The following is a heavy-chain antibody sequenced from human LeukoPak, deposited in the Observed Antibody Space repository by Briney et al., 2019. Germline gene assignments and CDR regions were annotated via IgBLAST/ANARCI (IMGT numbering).Heavy chain of an antibody. Sequence: ASVKVSCKASGGTFSSYAISWVRQAPGQGLEWMGGIIPIFGTANYAQKFQGRVTITADKSTSTAYMELSSLRSEDTAVYYCARPDIAAAGTWAWFDPWGQGTLVTVSS. CDR3: ARPDIAAAGTWAWFDP. J-gene: IGHJ5*02. CDR1: GGTFSSYA. D-gene: IGHD6-13*01. V-gene: IGHV1-69*06. CDR2: IIPIFGTA.